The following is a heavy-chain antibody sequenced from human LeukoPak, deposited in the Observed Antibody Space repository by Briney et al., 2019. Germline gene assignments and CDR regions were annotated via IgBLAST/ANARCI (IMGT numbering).Heavy chain of an antibody. Sequence: GGSLRLSCAASGFTLSTYAMSWVRQTPGKGLEWVAATSSSDAGTYHADSVRGRFTISRDNSKNTLYLQMNSLRAEDAAVYFCAKAPVTSCRGAYCYPFDSWGQGTLVTASS. D-gene: IGHD2-21*01. CDR3: AKAPVTSCRGAYCYPFDS. V-gene: IGHV3-23*01. CDR2: TSSSDAGT. J-gene: IGHJ4*02. CDR1: GFTLSTYA.